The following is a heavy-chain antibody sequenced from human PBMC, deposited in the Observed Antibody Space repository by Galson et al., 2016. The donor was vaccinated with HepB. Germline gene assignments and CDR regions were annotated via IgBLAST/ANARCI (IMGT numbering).Heavy chain of an antibody. V-gene: IGHV4-39*01. Sequence: SETLSLTCNVSGGSISGSTYSWGWIRQPPGRGLEWIGSIYYSGSTNYNPSLESRITISVDTSKNHLSLSLSSVTAADTAVYYCATGIVVAGKMYYYYMDVWGKGTSVTVSS. J-gene: IGHJ6*03. CDR2: IYYSGST. D-gene: IGHD6-19*01. CDR3: ATGIVVAGKMYYYYMDV. CDR1: GGSISGSTYS.